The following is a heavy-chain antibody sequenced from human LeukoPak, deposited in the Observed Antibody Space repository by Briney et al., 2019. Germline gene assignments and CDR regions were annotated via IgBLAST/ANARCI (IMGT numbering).Heavy chain of an antibody. CDR2: IRSKAYGGTT. V-gene: IGHV3-49*04. CDR1: GFTFSSYS. Sequence: PGGSLRLSCAASGFTFSSYSMSWVRQAPGKGLEWVGFIRSKAYGGTTEYAASVKGRFTISRDDSKSIAYLQMNSLKTEDTAVYYCTRAGYDILTGYYPDFDYWGQGTLVTVSS. CDR3: TRAGYDILTGYYPDFDY. D-gene: IGHD3-9*01. J-gene: IGHJ4*02.